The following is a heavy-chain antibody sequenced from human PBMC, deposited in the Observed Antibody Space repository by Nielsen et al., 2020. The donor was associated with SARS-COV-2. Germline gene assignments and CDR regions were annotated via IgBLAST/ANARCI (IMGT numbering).Heavy chain of an antibody. CDR3: ARGRWGPSRLLKYYFYAMDV. D-gene: IGHD7-27*01. J-gene: IGHJ6*04. CDR2: IDHVRIT. CDR1: GGSFSGYY. Sequence: SETLSLTCAIYGGSFSGYYWTWIRQTPGKGLEWVGQIDHVRITNYNPSLKSRLTISVDTSKNQFSLKMTSMTAADTAVYYCARGRWGPSRLLKYYFYAMDVWGEGTTVTVSS. V-gene: IGHV4-34*01.